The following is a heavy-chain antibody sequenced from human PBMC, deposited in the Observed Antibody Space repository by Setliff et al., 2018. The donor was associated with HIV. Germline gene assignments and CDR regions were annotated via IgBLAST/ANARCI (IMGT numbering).Heavy chain of an antibody. J-gene: IGHJ6*02. D-gene: IGHD3-10*01. CDR3: ARSKYYGSGSTYYYGMDV. CDR2: ITTVFDSS. CDR1: GATFNSYA. V-gene: IGHV1-69*13. Sequence: ASVKVSCKASGATFNSYAITWVRQAPGQGLEWMGEITTVFDSSNYAQNFQGRLTITADASTSTAYMELSSLRSGDTAVYYCARSKYYGSGSTYYYGMDVWGQGTTVTVSS.